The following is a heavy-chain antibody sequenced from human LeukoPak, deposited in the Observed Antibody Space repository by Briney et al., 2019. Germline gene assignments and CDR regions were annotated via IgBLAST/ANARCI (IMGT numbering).Heavy chain of an antibody. V-gene: IGHV3-7*01. Sequence: PGGSLRLSCATSGSTFSSYWMSWVRQAPGKGLEWVANIKQDGTEKYYVDSVKGRFTISRDNAKNSLYLQMNSLRAEDTAVYYCAREGWLRDFDYWGQGTLVTVSS. J-gene: IGHJ4*02. CDR2: IKQDGTEK. CDR1: GSTFSSYW. D-gene: IGHD5-12*01. CDR3: AREGWLRDFDY.